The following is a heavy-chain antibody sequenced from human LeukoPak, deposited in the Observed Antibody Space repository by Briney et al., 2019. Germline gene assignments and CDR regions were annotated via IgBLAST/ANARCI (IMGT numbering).Heavy chain of an antibody. J-gene: IGHJ4*02. CDR2: ISYDGSNK. CDR1: GFTFSSYG. Sequence: QTGESLRLSCAASGFTFSSYGMHWVRQAPGKGLEWVAVISYDGSNKYYADSVKGRFTISRDNSKNTLYLQMNSLRAEDTAVYYCAKDFGYAYWGQGTLVTVSS. CDR3: AKDFGYAY. V-gene: IGHV3-30*18. D-gene: IGHD5-12*01.